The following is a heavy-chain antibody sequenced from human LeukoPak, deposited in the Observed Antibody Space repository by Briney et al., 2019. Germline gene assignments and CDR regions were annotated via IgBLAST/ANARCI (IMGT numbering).Heavy chain of an antibody. CDR2: IYYSGST. CDR3: ASSYNWNYSV. V-gene: IGHV4-39*07. Sequence: SETLSLTCTVSGGSISSYYWSWIRQPPGKGLEWIGSIYYSGSTYYNPSLKSRVTISVDTSKNQFSLKLSSVTAADTAVYYCASSYNWNYSVWGQGTMVTVSS. CDR1: GGSISSYY. J-gene: IGHJ3*01. D-gene: IGHD1-7*01.